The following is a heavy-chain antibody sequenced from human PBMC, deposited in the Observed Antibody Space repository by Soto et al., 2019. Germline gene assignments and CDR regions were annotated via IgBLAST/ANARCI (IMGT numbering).Heavy chain of an antibody. V-gene: IGHV4-30-4*01. Sequence: QVQLQESGPGLVKPSQTLSLTCTVSGGSISSGDYYWSWIRQPPGKGLEWIGYIYYSGSTYYNPSLKSLVTISVDTSKNQFSLKLSSVTAADTAVYYCARGYDSSGYYYPNYFDYWGQGTLVTVSS. CDR3: ARGYDSSGYYYPNYFDY. CDR2: IYYSGST. J-gene: IGHJ4*02. D-gene: IGHD3-22*01. CDR1: GGSISSGDYY.